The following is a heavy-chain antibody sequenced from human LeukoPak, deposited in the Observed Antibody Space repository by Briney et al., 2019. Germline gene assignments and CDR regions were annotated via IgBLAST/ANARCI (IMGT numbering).Heavy chain of an antibody. CDR2: VYNNGNT. CDR3: VAGRWLQQLY. V-gene: IGHV4-59*03. CDR1: GGSISSYY. J-gene: IGHJ4*02. Sequence: PSETLSLTCTVSGGSISSYYWTWIRHAPGKGLEWIGSVYNNGNTNYNPSLKSRFTVSVDTSKNQFSLRLGSVAAADTAVYYCVAGRWLQQLYWGQGALAIVSS. D-gene: IGHD5-24*01.